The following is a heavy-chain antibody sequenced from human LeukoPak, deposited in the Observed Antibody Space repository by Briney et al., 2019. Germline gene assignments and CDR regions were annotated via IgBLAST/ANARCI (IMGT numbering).Heavy chain of an antibody. CDR1: GGSVSSGGYY. CDR3: ARADYRESTVRGRYFDC. V-gene: IGHV4-31*03. D-gene: IGHD5-12*01. Sequence: TLSLTCTVSGGSVSSGGYYWSWIRQHPGKGLEWIGNIYYSGSTYYNPSLKSRATISVDTSKNQFSLKVNSVTAADTAVYYCARADYRESTVRGRYFDCWGQGTLVTVSS. CDR2: IYYSGST. J-gene: IGHJ4*02.